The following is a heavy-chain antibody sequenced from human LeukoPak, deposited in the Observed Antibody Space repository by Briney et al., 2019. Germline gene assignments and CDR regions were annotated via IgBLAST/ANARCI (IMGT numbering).Heavy chain of an antibody. Sequence: PGGSLRLACAASGFTLSSDWMQWVRQAPGKGLVWVSRINSDGTNTNYADSVKGRFTISRDTAKNTLYLQMNSLRAEDTAVYYCARPGAGSYMDVWGKGTTVTISS. CDR1: GFTLSSDW. J-gene: IGHJ6*03. CDR3: ARPGAGSYMDV. D-gene: IGHD3-10*01. V-gene: IGHV3-74*01. CDR2: INSDGTNT.